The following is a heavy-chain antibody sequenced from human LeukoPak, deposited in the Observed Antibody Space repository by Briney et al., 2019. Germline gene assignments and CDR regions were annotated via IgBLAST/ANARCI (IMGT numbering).Heavy chain of an antibody. CDR3: ARTSATMIADAFDI. J-gene: IGHJ3*02. CDR1: GFTFSSYW. CDR2: INSDGSST. V-gene: IGHV3-74*01. D-gene: IGHD3-22*01. Sequence: GGSLRLSCAASGFTFSSYWMHWVRQAPGKGLVWVSRINSDGSSTSYADSVKGRFTISRDNAKNSLYLQMNSLRAEDTAVYYCARTSATMIADAFDIWGQGTMVTVSS.